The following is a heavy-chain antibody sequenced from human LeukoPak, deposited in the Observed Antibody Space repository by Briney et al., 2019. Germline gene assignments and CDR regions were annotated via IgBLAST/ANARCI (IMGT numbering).Heavy chain of an antibody. D-gene: IGHD3-22*01. J-gene: IGHJ3*02. V-gene: IGHV1-69*05. CDR3: ARDAADYYDSSQVMDVFDI. Sequence: ASVKVSCKASGGSFSSYAISWVRQAPGQGLEWMGGIVPMFAAPSYPQKFQGRVTLTTDTSTSTAYMELRSLRSDDTAVYYCARDAADYYDSSQVMDVFDIWGQGTMVTVSS. CDR1: GGSFSSYA. CDR2: IVPMFAAP.